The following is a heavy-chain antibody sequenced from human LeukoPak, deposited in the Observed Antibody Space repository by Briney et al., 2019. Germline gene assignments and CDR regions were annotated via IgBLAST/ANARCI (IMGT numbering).Heavy chain of an antibody. V-gene: IGHV3-23*01. J-gene: IGHJ4*02. D-gene: IGHD5-12*01. Sequence: GGSLRLSCAASGFTFSSYAMSWVRQAPGKGLEWVSAISGSGGSTYYADSVKGRFTISRDNSKNTLYLQMNSLRAEDTAVYYCARTEDYSGYDCEDYWGQGTLVTVAS. CDR2: ISGSGGST. CDR1: GFTFSSYA. CDR3: ARTEDYSGYDCEDY.